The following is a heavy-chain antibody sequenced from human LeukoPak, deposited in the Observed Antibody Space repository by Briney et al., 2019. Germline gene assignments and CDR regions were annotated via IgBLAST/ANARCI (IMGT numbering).Heavy chain of an antibody. D-gene: IGHD3-3*01. CDR1: GGSISSTTYY. V-gene: IGHV4-39*01. Sequence: SETLSLTCTVSGGSISSTTYYWGWIRQPPGKGLEWIGSVYYSGSTYYNPSLKNRVTVSVNTYKNQFSLKLSSVTAADTAVYYCARHSSLWRGYAYWGQGTLVTVSS. CDR2: VYYSGST. J-gene: IGHJ4*02. CDR3: ARHSSLWRGYAY.